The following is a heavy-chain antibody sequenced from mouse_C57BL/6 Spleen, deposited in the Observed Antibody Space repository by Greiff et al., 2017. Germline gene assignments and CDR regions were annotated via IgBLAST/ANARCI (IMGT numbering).Heavy chain of an antibody. Sequence: EVQLQQSGPELVKPGASVKIPCKASGYTFTDYNMDWVKQSHGKSLEWIGDINPNNGGTIYNQKFKGKATLTVDKSSSTAYMALRSLTSEDTAVYYCARRDYGSSHWYFDVWGTGTTVTVSS. D-gene: IGHD1-1*01. CDR2: INPNNGGT. V-gene: IGHV1-18*01. CDR3: ARRDYGSSHWYFDV. CDR1: GYTFTDYN. J-gene: IGHJ1*03.